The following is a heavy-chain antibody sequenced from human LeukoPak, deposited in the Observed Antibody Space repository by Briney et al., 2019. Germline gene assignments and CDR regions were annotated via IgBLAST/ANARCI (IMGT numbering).Heavy chain of an antibody. Sequence: SETLSLTCAVYGGSFSGYYWSWIRQPPGKGLEWIGEINHSGSTNYNPSLKSRVTISVDTSKNQFSLKLSSVTAADTAVYYCARGPIYYGSGSYPYWGQGTLVTVSS. V-gene: IGHV4-34*01. CDR1: GGSFSGYY. CDR3: ARGPIYYGSGSYPY. CDR2: INHSGST. D-gene: IGHD3-10*01. J-gene: IGHJ4*02.